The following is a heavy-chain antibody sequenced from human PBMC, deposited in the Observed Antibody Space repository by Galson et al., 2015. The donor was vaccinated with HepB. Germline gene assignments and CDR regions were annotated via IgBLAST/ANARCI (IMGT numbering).Heavy chain of an antibody. CDR2: INPSGGST. V-gene: IGHV1-46*01. Sequence: SVKVSCKASGYTFTSYYMHWVRQAPGQGLEWMGIINPSGGSTSYAQKFQGRVTMTRDASTSTVYMELSSLRSEDTAVYYCARDIDYYDSSGYPDYWGQGTLVTVSS. D-gene: IGHD3-22*01. CDR3: ARDIDYYDSSGYPDY. CDR1: GYTFTSYY. J-gene: IGHJ4*02.